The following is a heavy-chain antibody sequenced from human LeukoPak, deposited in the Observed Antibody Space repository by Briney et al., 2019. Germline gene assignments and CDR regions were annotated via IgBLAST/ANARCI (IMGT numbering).Heavy chain of an antibody. CDR2: VKEDGSEK. V-gene: IGHV3-7*04. CDR3: ARGGTHRFDY. J-gene: IGHJ4*02. D-gene: IGHD1-26*01. CDR1: GFTFTRYR. Sequence: GGSLRLSCAASGFTFTRYRMSWVRQAPGKGLEWVAHVKEDGSEKYYVDSVEGRFTISRDNAKNSLYLQMNSLRAEDTAVYYCARGGTHRFDYWGQGTLVTVSS.